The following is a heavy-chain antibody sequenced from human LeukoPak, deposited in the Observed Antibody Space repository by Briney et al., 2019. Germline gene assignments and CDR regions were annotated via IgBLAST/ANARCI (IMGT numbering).Heavy chain of an antibody. CDR2: VNHSGST. J-gene: IGHJ4*02. CDR3: AINSNSGSYYGFDY. CDR1: GGSFSGYY. V-gene: IGHV4-34*01. D-gene: IGHD1-26*01. Sequence: PSETLSLTCAVYGGSFSGYYWSWIRQPPGKGLEWIGEVNHSGSTNYIPSLKSRVTISVDTSKNQFSLKLSSVTAADTAVYYCAINSNSGSYYGFDYWGQGTLVTVSS.